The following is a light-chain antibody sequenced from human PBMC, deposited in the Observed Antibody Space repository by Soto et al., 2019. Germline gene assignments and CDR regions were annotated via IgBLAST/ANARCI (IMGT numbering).Light chain of an antibody. CDR3: QQYGSLPWT. Sequence: EIVLTQSPGTLSLSPGERATLSCRASQSVISSYLAWYQHIPGQAPRLLIYGASSRATGIPDRFSGTGSGTDFTLTISRLEPEDFAVYFCQQYGSLPWTFGQGTEVEIK. J-gene: IGKJ1*01. CDR1: QSVISSY. V-gene: IGKV3-20*01. CDR2: GAS.